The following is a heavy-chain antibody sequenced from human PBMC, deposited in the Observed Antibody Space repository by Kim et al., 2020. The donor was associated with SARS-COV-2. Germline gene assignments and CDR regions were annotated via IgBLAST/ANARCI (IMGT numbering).Heavy chain of an antibody. CDR3: AKDSGNDYGDQLDS. CDR2: IRGSGGRT. CDR1: GFTFSRYA. J-gene: IGHJ5*01. V-gene: IGHV3-23*01. D-gene: IGHD4-17*01. Sequence: GGSLRLSCAASGFTFSRYAMSWVRQAPGKGLDWVSAIRGSGGRTYYADSVKGRFTISRDNSKNTVYLQMNSLRAEDTAVYYCAKDSGNDYGDQLDSWGQGTLVTVSS.